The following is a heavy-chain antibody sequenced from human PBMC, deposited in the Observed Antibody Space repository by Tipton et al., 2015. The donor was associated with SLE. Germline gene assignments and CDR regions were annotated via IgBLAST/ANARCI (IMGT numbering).Heavy chain of an antibody. CDR1: GGSVSSGNYY. Sequence: TLSLTCTVSGGSVSSGNYYWSWIRQPPGKGLEWIGYIYYSGSTNYNPSLKSRVTISADTSKNQFSLKLSSVTAADTAVYYCARDRIMAASGFDYWGQGTLVTVSS. CDR3: ARDRIMAASGFDY. CDR2: IYYSGST. J-gene: IGHJ4*02. D-gene: IGHD6-25*01. V-gene: IGHV4-61*01.